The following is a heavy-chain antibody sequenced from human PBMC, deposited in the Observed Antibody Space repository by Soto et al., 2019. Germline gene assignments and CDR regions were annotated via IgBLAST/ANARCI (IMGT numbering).Heavy chain of an antibody. V-gene: IGHV5-51*01. Sequence: GESLKISCKTSGYTFSEYWIGWVRQMPGKGLEWMAIIYPGDSETRYGPAFEGQVTISADRATRTAHLQWKSLKASDTATYYCARQSSAYDYYFDYWGQGSRVTVYS. J-gene: IGHJ4*02. CDR3: ARQSSAYDYYFDY. CDR2: IYPGDSET. CDR1: GYTFSEYW. D-gene: IGHD3-22*01.